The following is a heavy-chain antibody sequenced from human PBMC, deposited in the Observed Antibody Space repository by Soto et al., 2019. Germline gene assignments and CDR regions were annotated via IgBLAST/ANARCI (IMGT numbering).Heavy chain of an antibody. CDR1: GYTFTSYD. V-gene: IGHV1-8*01. CDR2: MNPNSGNT. J-gene: IGHJ4*02. D-gene: IGHD3-3*01. Sequence: ASVKVSCKASGYTFTSYDINWVRQATGQGLEWMGWMNPNSGNTGYAQKFQGRVTMTRNTSISTAYMELSSLRSEDTAVYYCARGPFPYYDFWSGYYSDYFDYWGQGTLVTVSS. CDR3: ARGPFPYYDFWSGYYSDYFDY.